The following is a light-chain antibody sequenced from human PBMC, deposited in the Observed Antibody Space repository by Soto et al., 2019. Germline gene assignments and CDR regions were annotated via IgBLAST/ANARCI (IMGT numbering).Light chain of an antibody. Sequence: EIVMTQSPATLSVSPGERATLSCRASQSVSSNLVWYQRKPGQAPRLLIYGASTRATGLPARFSGSGSGTEFTLTISSLQSEDFAVYYCQQYNNWPAVTFGGGTKVEIK. CDR2: GAS. V-gene: IGKV3-15*01. CDR3: QQYNNWPAVT. CDR1: QSVSSN. J-gene: IGKJ4*01.